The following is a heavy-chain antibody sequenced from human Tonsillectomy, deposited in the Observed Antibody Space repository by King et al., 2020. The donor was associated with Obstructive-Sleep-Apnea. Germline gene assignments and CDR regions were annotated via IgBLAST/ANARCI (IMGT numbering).Heavy chain of an antibody. J-gene: IGHJ6*02. V-gene: IGHV3-30*04. CDR3: ARDVRRLQRITIFDYGMDV. Sequence: VQLVESGGGVVQPGRSLRLSCAASGFTFISYAMHWVRQAPGKGLEWVAVISYDGSDKYYADSVKGRFIISRDDSKRTLNLQMNSLRGEDTAVYFCARDVRRLQRITIFDYGMDVWGQGTTVTVSS. CDR1: GFTFISYA. CDR2: ISYDGSDK. D-gene: IGHD3-3*01.